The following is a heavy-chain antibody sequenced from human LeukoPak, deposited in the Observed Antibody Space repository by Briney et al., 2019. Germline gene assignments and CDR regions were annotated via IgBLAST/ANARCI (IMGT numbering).Heavy chain of an antibody. CDR1: GGTFSSYA. J-gene: IGHJ5*02. CDR3: ARDSLGEPNWFDP. CDR2: IIPIFGTA. D-gene: IGHD3-16*01. V-gene: IGHV1-69*05. Sequence: SVKVSCKASGGTFSSYAISWVRQAPGQGLEWMGGIIPIFGTANYAQKFQGRVTITTDESTSTAYMELSSLRSEDTAVYYCARDSLGEPNWFDPWGQGTLVTVSS.